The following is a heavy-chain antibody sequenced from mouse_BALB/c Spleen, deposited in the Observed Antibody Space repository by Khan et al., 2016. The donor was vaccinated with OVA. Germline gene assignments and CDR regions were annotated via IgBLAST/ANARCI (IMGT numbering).Heavy chain of an antibody. Sequence: VQLQESGAELVKPGASVKLSCKASGYTFTSYDINWVRQRPEQGLEWIGWMFPGDGSTKYNENFKGKATLTTDKSSSTAYMQLSRLTSEDSGAYFCARRGYGGFAYWGQGTLVTVSA. V-gene: IGHV1-85*01. CDR3: ARRGYGGFAY. J-gene: IGHJ3*01. CDR1: GYTFTSYD. D-gene: IGHD2-14*01. CDR2: MFPGDGST.